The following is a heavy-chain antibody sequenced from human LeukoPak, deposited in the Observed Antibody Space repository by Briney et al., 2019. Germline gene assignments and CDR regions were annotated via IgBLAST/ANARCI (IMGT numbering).Heavy chain of an antibody. Sequence: SETLSLTCTVSGGFMANINFYWTWIRQPAGERLEWIGRIYTSGGTTYNPSLKSRVTMSVDRSNNQFSLNLNSVTAADTGVYYCVGRGSSSGTFDVWGPGAIVVVSS. CDR2: IYTSGGT. CDR1: GGFMANINFY. D-gene: IGHD6-13*01. CDR3: VGRGSSSGTFDV. J-gene: IGHJ3*01. V-gene: IGHV4-4*07.